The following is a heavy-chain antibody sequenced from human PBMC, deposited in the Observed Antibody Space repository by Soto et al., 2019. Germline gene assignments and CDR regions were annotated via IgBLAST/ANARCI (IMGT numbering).Heavy chain of an antibody. J-gene: IGHJ4*02. CDR2: IYHSGST. CDR3: ARVVVAAFYYFDY. CDR1: GGSISSGGYS. V-gene: IGHV4-30-2*01. D-gene: IGHD2-15*01. Sequence: QLQLQESGSGLVKPSQTLSLTCAVSGGSISSGGYSWSWIRQPPGKGLEWIGYIYHSGSTYYNPSIKSRVTISVDRSKNQFSLKLSSVTAADTAVYYCARVVVAAFYYFDYWGQGTLVTVSS.